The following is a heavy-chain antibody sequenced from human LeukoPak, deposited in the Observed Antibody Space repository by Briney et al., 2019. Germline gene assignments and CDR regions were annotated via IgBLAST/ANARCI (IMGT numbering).Heavy chain of an antibody. D-gene: IGHD2-15*01. CDR3: ARDSLGYCSGGSCYPRFDP. J-gene: IGHJ5*02. CDR2: IKQDGSEK. CDR1: GFTFSDAW. Sequence: GGSLRLSCAASGFTFSDAWMSWVRQAPGKGLEWVANIKQDGSEKYYVDSVKGRFTISRDNAKNSLYLQMNSLRAEDTAVYYCARDSLGYCSGGSCYPRFDPWGQGTLVTVSS. V-gene: IGHV3-7*01.